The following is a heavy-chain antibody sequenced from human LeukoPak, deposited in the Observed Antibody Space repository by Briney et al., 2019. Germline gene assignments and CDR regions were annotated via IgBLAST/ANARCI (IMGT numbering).Heavy chain of an antibody. CDR3: ARSYGSGSYTGDAFDI. CDR1: GGTFSSYA. V-gene: IGHV1-69*05. CDR2: IIPIFGTA. J-gene: IGHJ3*02. Sequence: SVKLSCKASGGTFSSYAISWVRQAPGQGLEWMGGIIPIFGTANYAQKFQGRVTITTDESTSTAYMELSSLRSEDTAVYYCARSYGSGSYTGDAFDIWGQGTMVTVSS. D-gene: IGHD3-10*01.